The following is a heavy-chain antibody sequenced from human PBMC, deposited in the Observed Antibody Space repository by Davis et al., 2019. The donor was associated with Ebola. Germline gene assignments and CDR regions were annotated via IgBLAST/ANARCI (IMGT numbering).Heavy chain of an antibody. CDR3: AREGGEVVPAAIGYDY. J-gene: IGHJ4*02. D-gene: IGHD2-2*01. V-gene: IGHV3-30-3*01. CDR1: GFTFSSYA. Sequence: PGGSLRLSCAASGFTFSSYAMHWVRQAPGKGLEWVAVISYDGSNKYYADSVKGRFTISRDNSKNTLYLQMNSLRAEDTAVYYCAREGGEVVPAAIGYDYWGQGTLVTVSS. CDR2: ISYDGSNK.